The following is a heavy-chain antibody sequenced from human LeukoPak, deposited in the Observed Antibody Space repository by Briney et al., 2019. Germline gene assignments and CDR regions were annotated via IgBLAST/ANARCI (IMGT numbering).Heavy chain of an antibody. V-gene: IGHV4-34*01. CDR3: ARGGGRSGYYYRFAAFDI. D-gene: IGHD3-22*01. CDR1: GGSFSGYY. J-gene: IGHJ3*02. Sequence: SETLSLTCAVYGGSFSGYYWSWIRQPPGKGLEWIGEINHSGSTNYNPSLKSRVIISVDTSKNQFSLKLSSVTAADTAVYYCARGGGRSGYYYRFAAFDIWGQGTMVTVSS. CDR2: INHSGST.